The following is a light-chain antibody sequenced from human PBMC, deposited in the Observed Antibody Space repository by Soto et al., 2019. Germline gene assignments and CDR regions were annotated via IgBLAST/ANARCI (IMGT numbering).Light chain of an antibody. CDR1: QGFSTW. V-gene: IGKV1-12*01. CDR3: QQANSFPRT. Sequence: DIQMTQSPSSVSASVGDRVTITCRASQGFSTWLAWYRRKPGRAPELLIYSASSLHSGVPSRFSGSGSGTGFTLTISSLQPEDFATYYCQQANSFPRTFGGGTEVEIK. CDR2: SAS. J-gene: IGKJ4*01.